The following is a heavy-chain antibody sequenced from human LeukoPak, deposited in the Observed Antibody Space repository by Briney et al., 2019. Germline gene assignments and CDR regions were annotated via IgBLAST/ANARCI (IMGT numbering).Heavy chain of an antibody. Sequence: KPSETLSLTCTVFGGSISSSSYYWGWIRQPPGKGLEWIGSIYYSGSTYYNPSLKSRVTISVDTSKNQFSLKLSSVTAADTAVYYCARGTRIGSSWYAANYYYYMDVWGKGTTVTVSS. CDR2: IYYSGST. CDR3: ARGTRIGSSWYAANYYYYMDV. D-gene: IGHD6-13*01. J-gene: IGHJ6*03. CDR1: GGSISSSSYY. V-gene: IGHV4-39*07.